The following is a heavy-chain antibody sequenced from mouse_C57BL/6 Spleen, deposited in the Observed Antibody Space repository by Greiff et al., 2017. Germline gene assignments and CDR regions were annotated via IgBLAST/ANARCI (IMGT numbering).Heavy chain of an antibody. CDR3: ARKRAYYSNYPDY. D-gene: IGHD2-5*01. J-gene: IGHJ2*01. CDR2: ISSGSSTI. CDR1: GFTFSDYG. Sequence: EVQLVESGGGLVKPGGSLKLSCAASGFTFSDYGMHWVRQAPEKGLEWVAYISSGSSTIYYADTVKGRFTISRDNAKNTLFLQMTSLRYEDTAMYYCARKRAYYSNYPDYWGQGTTLTVSS. V-gene: IGHV5-17*01.